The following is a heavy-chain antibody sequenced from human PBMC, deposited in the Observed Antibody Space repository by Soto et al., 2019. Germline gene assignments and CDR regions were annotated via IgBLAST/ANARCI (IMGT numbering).Heavy chain of an antibody. Sequence: GETLKISCMGSGYKVSTWHNFTSYWIAWMRQMPGEGLEWMGIIYPGDSDTRYSPSFQGQVTISADKSINSVYLQWSSLKASVTATYYCARLGFNYDFLSGYYIVHHYYGIDVWGQGTTVTVSS. J-gene: IGHJ6*02. CDR2: IYPGDSDT. CDR1: GYKVSTWHNFTSYW. CDR3: ARLGFNYDFLSGYYIVHHYYGIDV. V-gene: IGHV5-51*01. D-gene: IGHD3-3*01.